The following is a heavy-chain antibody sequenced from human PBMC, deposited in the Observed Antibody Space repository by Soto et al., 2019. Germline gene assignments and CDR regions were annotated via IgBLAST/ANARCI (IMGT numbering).Heavy chain of an antibody. V-gene: IGHV1-18*01. D-gene: IGHD3-3*01. J-gene: IGHJ6*02. CDR2: ISANNGKT. CDR3: YMELSSLRSEDTAVYYCARERGYDFWSGYYSPRGSYYYYGMDV. CDR1: GYSFNSYG. Sequence: ASVKVSCKASGYSFNSYGITWVRQAPGQGLEWMGWISANNGKTNYAQKFQGRLTVTIDTSTSTSDMEPQSLRPNDTSTSTVYMELSSLRSEDTAVYYCARERGYDFWSGYYSPRGSYYYYGMDVWGQGTTVTVSS.